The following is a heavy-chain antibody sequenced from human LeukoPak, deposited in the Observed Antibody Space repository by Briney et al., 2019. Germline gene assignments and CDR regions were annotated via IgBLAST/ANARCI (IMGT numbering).Heavy chain of an antibody. Sequence: GGSLRLSCTASGFTFNTYAMSWVRQAPGKGLEWVSGISDSGAKYYADSVKGRFTISRDNSKNTLYLQMISLRAEDTAIYYCAKVGRGGSTSHLDYWGQGALVTVSS. CDR2: ISDSGAK. V-gene: IGHV3-23*01. J-gene: IGHJ4*02. CDR1: GFTFNTYA. D-gene: IGHD2-15*01. CDR3: AKVGRGGSTSHLDY.